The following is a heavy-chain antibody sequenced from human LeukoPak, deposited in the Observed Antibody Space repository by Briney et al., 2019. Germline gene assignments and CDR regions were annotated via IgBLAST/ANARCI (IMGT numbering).Heavy chain of an antibody. CDR2: ISGIGGST. J-gene: IGHJ4*02. CDR3: AKEVSVSRWLLLGDYFDY. CDR1: GFTFSSYA. V-gene: IGHV3-23*01. D-gene: IGHD2-15*01. Sequence: GGSLRLSCAASGFTFSSYAMSWVRQAPGKGLEWVSAISGIGGSTYYADSVKGRFTISRDNSKNTLYLQMNSLRAEDTAVSYCAKEVSVSRWLLLGDYFDYWGQGTLVTVSS.